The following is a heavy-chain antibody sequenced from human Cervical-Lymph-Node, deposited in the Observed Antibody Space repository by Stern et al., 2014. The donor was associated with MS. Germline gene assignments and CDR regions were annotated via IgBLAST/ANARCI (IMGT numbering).Heavy chain of an antibody. CDR2: LSWNSGSI. V-gene: IGHV3-9*01. J-gene: IGHJ5*02. CDR3: AKGGAIPDPSWFDP. Sequence: DVQLVESGGGLVQPGRSLRLSCAASGFTFDDYAMHWVRQAPGTGLEWVSSLSWNSGSIGYADSVRGRFTISRDNAKNSLYLQMNSLRREDTAFYYCAKGGAIPDPSWFDPWGQGTLVTVSS. CDR1: GFTFDDYA. D-gene: IGHD2-2*02.